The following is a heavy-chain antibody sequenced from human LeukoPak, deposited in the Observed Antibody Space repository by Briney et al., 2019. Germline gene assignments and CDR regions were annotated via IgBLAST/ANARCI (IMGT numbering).Heavy chain of an antibody. CDR1: AYSFTSDW. CDR3: ARPNYSYGTYYMDV. V-gene: IGHV5-51*01. CDR2: IYPGDSDT. Sequence: GESLEISCKGFAYSFTSDWIGWVRQMPGKGLEWMGIIYPGDSDTRYSPSFQGQVTISADKSISTAYLQWSSLKASDTAMYYCARPNYSYGTYYMDVWGKGTTVTVSS. J-gene: IGHJ6*03. D-gene: IGHD5-18*01.